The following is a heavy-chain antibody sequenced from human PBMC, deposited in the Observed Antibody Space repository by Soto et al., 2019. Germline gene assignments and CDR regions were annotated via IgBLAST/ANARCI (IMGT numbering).Heavy chain of an antibody. D-gene: IGHD1-26*01. CDR1: GYTFTSYA. CDR2: INARNGNT. V-gene: IGHV1-3*01. CDR3: ARDLGVGAASDY. Sequence: QVQLVQSGAEVKKPGASVKVSCKASGYTFTSYAMHWVRQAPGQRLEWMGWINARNGNTKYSQKIQGRVTITRDTSASTAYMELSSLRSEDTAVYYCARDLGVGAASDYWGQGTLVTVSS. J-gene: IGHJ4*02.